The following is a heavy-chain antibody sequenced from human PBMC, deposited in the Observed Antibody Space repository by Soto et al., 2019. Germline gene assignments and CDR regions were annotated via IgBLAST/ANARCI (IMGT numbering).Heavy chain of an antibody. V-gene: IGHV5-51*01. J-gene: IGHJ6*02. CDR1: GYRFTNYW. D-gene: IGHD5-12*01. Sequence: GESLKVSCKGSGYRFTNYWIAWGRQMPGKGLEWMGIIYPGDSDTRYSPSFEGQVTISVDKSITTAHLQLSSLKASDTAMYYCVRMGFSGGGYLSYYYYGMDIWGQGTTVTVSS. CDR2: IYPGDSDT. CDR3: VRMGFSGGGYLSYYYYGMDI.